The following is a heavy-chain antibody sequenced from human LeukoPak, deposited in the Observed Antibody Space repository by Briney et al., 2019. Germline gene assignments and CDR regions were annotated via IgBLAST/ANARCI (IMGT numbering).Heavy chain of an antibody. CDR1: GYTFTGYY. CDR3: ARDGYSSDWYPLDAFDI. Sequence: ASVKVSCKASGYTFTGYYMHWVRQAPGQGLEWMGWISAYNGNTKYAQKLQGRVTMTTDTSTSTAYMELRSLRSDDTAVYYCARDGYSSDWYPLDAFDIWGQGTMVTVSS. J-gene: IGHJ3*02. V-gene: IGHV1-18*04. D-gene: IGHD6-19*01. CDR2: ISAYNGNT.